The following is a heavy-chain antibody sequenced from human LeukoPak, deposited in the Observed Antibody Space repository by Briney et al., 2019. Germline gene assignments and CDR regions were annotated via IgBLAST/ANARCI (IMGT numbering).Heavy chain of an antibody. D-gene: IGHD2-2*01. Sequence: GGSLRLSCAASGFTFSSYWMSWVRQAPGKGLEWVANIKQDGSEKYYVDSVKGRFTISRDNAKNSLYLQMNSLRAEDTAVYYCARVREYCSSTSCYGYYYYMDVWGKGTTVTVSS. CDR2: IKQDGSEK. CDR3: ARVREYCSSTSCYGYYYYMDV. CDR1: GFTFSSYW. V-gene: IGHV3-7*01. J-gene: IGHJ6*03.